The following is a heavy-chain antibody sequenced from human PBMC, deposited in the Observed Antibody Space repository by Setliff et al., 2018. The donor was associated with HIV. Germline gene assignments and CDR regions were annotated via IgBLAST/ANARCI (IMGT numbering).Heavy chain of an antibody. D-gene: IGHD7-27*01. J-gene: IGHJ4*02. CDR3: ARQGRPGDFDS. Sequence: SETLSLTCTVSGGSISNGYYYWSWIRQPAGKGLEWIGHIYTSGSTKYNPSLKSRVTISGDTSKKQFSLKLRTVTAADSAVYYCARQGRPGDFDSWGQGTLVTVSS. V-gene: IGHV4-61*09. CDR1: GGSISNGYYY. CDR2: IYTSGST.